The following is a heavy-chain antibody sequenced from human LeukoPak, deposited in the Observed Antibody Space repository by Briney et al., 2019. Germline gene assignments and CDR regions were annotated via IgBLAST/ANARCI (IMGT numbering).Heavy chain of an antibody. J-gene: IGHJ4*02. CDR3: ARDLWGAYRVDFLDF. D-gene: IGHD2/OR15-2a*01. Sequence: GGSLRLSCAASAFTFSHYWMSWVRRAPGKGLEWVANIKQDGSETYYVDSVRGRFTISRDNARNSLYLQMNSLRGEDTAIYYCARDLWGAYRVDFLDFSGQGALVTVSS. CDR2: IKQDGSET. V-gene: IGHV3-7*01. CDR1: AFTFSHYW.